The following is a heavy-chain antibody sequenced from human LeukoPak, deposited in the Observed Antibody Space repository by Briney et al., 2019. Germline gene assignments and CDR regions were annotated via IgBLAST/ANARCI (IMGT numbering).Heavy chain of an antibody. Sequence: SETLSLTCTVSGGSISSSSYYWGWIRQPPGKGLEWIGSIYYSGSTYYNPSLKSRVTISVDTSKNQFSLKLSSVTAADTAVYYCARRQGTRRCSSTSCYSWIYYYYYMDVWGKGTTVTVSS. J-gene: IGHJ6*03. D-gene: IGHD2-2*01. CDR3: ARRQGTRRCSSTSCYSWIYYYYYMDV. CDR2: IYYSGST. V-gene: IGHV4-39*01. CDR1: GGSISSSSYY.